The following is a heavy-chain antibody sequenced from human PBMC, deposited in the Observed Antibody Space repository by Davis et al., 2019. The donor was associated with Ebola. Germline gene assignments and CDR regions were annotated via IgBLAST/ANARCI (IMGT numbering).Heavy chain of an antibody. CDR3: ARAQGNPLYNWFDP. Sequence: SVKVSCKASGGTFSSYAISWVRQAPGQGLEWMGGIIPILGIANYAQKCQGRVTITADESTSTAYMELSSLRSEDTAVYYCARAQGNPLYNWFDPWGQGTLVTVSS. V-gene: IGHV1-69*10. J-gene: IGHJ5*02. CDR1: GGTFSSYA. CDR2: IIPILGIA. D-gene: IGHD4-23*01.